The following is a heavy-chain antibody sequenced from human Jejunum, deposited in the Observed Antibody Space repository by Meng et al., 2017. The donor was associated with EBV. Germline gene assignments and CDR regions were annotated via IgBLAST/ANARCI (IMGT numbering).Heavy chain of an antibody. CDR1: GGSFSGYY. J-gene: IGHJ4*02. CDR2: VHFSGIT. D-gene: IGHD2-8*02. CDR3: ARRTGDYVVGY. V-gene: IGHV4-34*02. Sequence: QVQLRQWGAGLLRPTETLSLTCAVYGGSFSGYYWSWVRQPPGRDLEYIGEVHFSGITNYTPSLKSRVTMSVDASKNQFSLRLTSVTAADPAVYYCARRTGDYVVGYWGQGTLVTVSS.